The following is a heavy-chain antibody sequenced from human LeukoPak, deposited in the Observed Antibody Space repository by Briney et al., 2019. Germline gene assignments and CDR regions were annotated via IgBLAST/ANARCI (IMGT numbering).Heavy chain of an antibody. CDR1: GDSVSSNSAA. CDR3: AREPEVGATTAYDAFDI. CDR2: TYYRSKWYN. V-gene: IGHV6-1*01. Sequence: SQTLSLTCAISGDSVSSNSAAWNWIRQSPSRGLEWQGRTYYRSKWYNDYAVSVKSRITINPDTSKNQFSLQLNSVTPEDTAVYYCAREPEVGATTAYDAFDIWGQGTMVTVSS. D-gene: IGHD1-26*01. J-gene: IGHJ3*02.